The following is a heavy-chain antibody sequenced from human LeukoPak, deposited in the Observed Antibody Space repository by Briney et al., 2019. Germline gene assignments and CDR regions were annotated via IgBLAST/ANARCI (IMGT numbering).Heavy chain of an antibody. CDR1: GYSFTSYW. CDR2: IYPGDSDT. V-gene: IGHV5-51*01. CDR3: ARHHNQRQWLVQYNWFDP. Sequence: GESLKISCKGSGYSFTSYWIGWVRQMPGKGLEWMGIIYPGDSDTRYSPSFQGQVTISADKSISTAYLQWSSLKASDTAMYYCARHHNQRQWLVQYNWFDPWGQGTLVTVSS. D-gene: IGHD6-19*01. J-gene: IGHJ5*02.